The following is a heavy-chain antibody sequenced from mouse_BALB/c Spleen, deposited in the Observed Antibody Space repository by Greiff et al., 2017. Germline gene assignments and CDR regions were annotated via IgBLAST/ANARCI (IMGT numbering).Heavy chain of an antibody. CDR3: ARRGSYAMDY. CDR1: GYTFTDYA. D-gene: IGHD3-1*01. CDR2: ISTYYGDA. V-gene: IGHV1S137*01. J-gene: IGHJ4*01. Sequence: VQLVESGAELVRPGVSVKISCKGSGYTFTDYAMHWVKQSHAKSLEWIGVISTYYGDASYNQKFKGKATMTVDKSSSTAYMELARLTSEDSAIYYCARRGSYAMDYWGQGTSVTVSS.